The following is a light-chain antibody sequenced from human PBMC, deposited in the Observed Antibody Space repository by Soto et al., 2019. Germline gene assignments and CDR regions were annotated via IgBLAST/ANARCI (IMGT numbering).Light chain of an antibody. J-gene: IGKJ3*01. Sequence: EIVLTQSPGTLSLSPGESTTLSCRASQGIGRYLAWFQQKPGQPPRLLIYDASTRATGIPGRFSGSGSGTDFTLTISSLEPEDFAVYYCHQRSNWPLTFGPGTKVEI. V-gene: IGKV3-11*01. CDR3: HQRSNWPLT. CDR2: DAS. CDR1: QGIGRY.